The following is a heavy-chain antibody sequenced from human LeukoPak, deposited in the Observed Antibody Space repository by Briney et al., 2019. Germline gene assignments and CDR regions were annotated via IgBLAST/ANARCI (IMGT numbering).Heavy chain of an antibody. CDR2: IYTSGST. J-gene: IGHJ5*02. Sequence: SQTLSLTCTVSAGSISSGSYYWSWIRQPAGKGLEWIGRIYTSGSTNYNPSLKSRVTISVDTSKNQFSLKLSSVTAADTAVYYCARAGWAANANWFDPWGQGTLVTVSS. CDR3: ARAGWAANANWFDP. CDR1: AGSISSGSYY. V-gene: IGHV4-61*02. D-gene: IGHD3-16*01.